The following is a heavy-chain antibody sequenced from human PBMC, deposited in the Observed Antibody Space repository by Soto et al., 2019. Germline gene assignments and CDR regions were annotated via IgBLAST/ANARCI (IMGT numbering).Heavy chain of an antibody. CDR2: INHSGST. Sequence: ETLSLTCAVYGGSFSGYFWRWIRKPPGQGLEWIGEINHSGSTNYNPSLKSRVTISVDTSKNQFSLKLSSVTAADTAVYYCARGLKGITMIREGANWFDPGGQATLVTVSS. V-gene: IGHV4-34*01. CDR1: GGSFSGYF. J-gene: IGHJ5*02. D-gene: IGHD3-10*01. CDR3: ARGLKGITMIREGANWFDP.